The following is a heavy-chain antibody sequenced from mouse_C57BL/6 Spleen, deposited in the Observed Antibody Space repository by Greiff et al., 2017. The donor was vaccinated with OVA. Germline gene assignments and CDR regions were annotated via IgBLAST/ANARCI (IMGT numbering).Heavy chain of an antibody. V-gene: IGHV1-69*01. Sequence: QVQLQQPGAELVMPGASVKLSCKASGYTFTSYWMHWVKQRPGQGLEWIGEIDPSDSYTNYNQKFKGKSTLTVDKSSSTAYMQLSSLTSEDSAVYYCARDYCSSRGYFDYWGQGTTLPVSS. CDR2: IDPSDSYT. D-gene: IGHD1-1*01. J-gene: IGHJ2*01. CDR3: ARDYCSSRGYFDY. CDR1: GYTFTSYW.